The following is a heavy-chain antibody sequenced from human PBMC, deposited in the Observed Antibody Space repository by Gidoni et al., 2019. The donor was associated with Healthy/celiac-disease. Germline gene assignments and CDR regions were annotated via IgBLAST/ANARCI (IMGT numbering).Heavy chain of an antibody. CDR3: AKGDVVVVAATYY. CDR1: GFTFSSYA. J-gene: IGHJ4*02. D-gene: IGHD2-15*01. CDR2: ISGSGGST. Sequence: EVQLLESGGGLVQPGGSLRPSCAAPGFTFSSYAMSWVRQAPGKGREWVSAISGSGGSTYYADSVKGRFTISRDNSKNTLYLQMNSLRAEDTAVYYCAKGDVVVVAATYYWGQGTLVTVSS. V-gene: IGHV3-23*01.